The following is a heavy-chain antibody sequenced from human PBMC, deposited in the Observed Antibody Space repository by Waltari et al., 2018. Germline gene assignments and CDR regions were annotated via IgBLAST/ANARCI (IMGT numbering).Heavy chain of an antibody. V-gene: IGHV3-7*01. D-gene: IGHD3-16*01. J-gene: IGHJ4*02. CDR3: ARVPYLTYPYFDN. Sequence: EVQLVESGGGLVQPGGSLSLSCAASGFTFSNYWMTWVRQAPGRGLGWLDNIKEDGSATYSVDYVKGRFTISRDNAKNSLYVQMNNLRAEDTAVYYCARVPYLTYPYFDNWGQGTLVTVSP. CDR2: IKEDGSAT. CDR1: GFTFSNYW.